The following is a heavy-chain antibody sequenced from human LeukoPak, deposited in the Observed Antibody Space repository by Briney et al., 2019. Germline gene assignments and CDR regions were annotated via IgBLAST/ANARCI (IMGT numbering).Heavy chain of an antibody. CDR3: ARGPYGDYSGDYYFYYMDV. D-gene: IGHD4-17*01. CDR2: IYSGGST. V-gene: IGHV3-53*01. J-gene: IGHJ6*03. Sequence: GGSLRLSCAASGFTVSSNYMSWVRQAPGKGLEWVSVIYSGGSTYYADSVKGRFTISRDNSKNTLYLQMNSLRAEDTAVYYCARGPYGDYSGDYYFYYMDVWGKGTTVTISS. CDR1: GFTVSSNY.